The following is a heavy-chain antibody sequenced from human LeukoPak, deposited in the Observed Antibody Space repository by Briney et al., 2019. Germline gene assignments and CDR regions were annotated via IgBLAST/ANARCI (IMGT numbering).Heavy chain of an antibody. CDR3: VRDDDYGFDY. D-gene: IGHD3-16*01. V-gene: IGHV3-7*04. CDR1: GFKFSDFW. J-gene: IGHJ4*02. Sequence: PGGSLRLSCGASGFKFSDFWMGWVRQAPGKGLEWVADIKQDGSKKYYVDSLKGRVTISRDNAKNSLYLQMNNVGVEDTAEYYSVRDDDYGFDYWGQGTLLTVSS. CDR2: IKQDGSKK.